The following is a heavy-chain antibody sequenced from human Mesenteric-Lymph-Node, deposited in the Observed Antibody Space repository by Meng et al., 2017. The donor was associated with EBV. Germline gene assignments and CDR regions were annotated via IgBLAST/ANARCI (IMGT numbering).Heavy chain of an antibody. V-gene: IGHV3-30*18. Sequence: QVQWVEAGGGVVQPGRSLRLSFAASGFTFSTYGMHWVRQAPGKGLEWVAVISYDGSNKYYADSVKGRFTISRDNSKNTLYLQMNSLRAEDTALYYCAKHSRLSRETFEDWGQGTLVTVSS. CDR2: ISYDGSNK. D-gene: IGHD1-26*01. CDR1: GFTFSTYG. J-gene: IGHJ4*02. CDR3: AKHSRLSRETFED.